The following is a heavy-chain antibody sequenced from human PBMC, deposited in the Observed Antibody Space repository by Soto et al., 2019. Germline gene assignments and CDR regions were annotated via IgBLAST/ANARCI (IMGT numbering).Heavy chain of an antibody. CDR2: MNSDGSTT. V-gene: IGHV3-74*01. Sequence: EVQLVESGGGLVQPGVSLRLSCAASGLTFSSYWMHWVRQAPGKGLVWVSRMNSDGSTTSYADSVKGRFTISRDNAKNTLYLQMNRLRAEDTAVYYCSTVTNWGQGTLVTVSS. J-gene: IGHJ4*02. CDR3: STVTN. D-gene: IGHD4-17*01. CDR1: GLTFSSYW.